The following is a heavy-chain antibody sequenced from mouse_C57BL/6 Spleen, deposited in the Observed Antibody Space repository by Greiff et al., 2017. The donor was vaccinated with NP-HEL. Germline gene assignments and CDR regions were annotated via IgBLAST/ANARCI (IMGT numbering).Heavy chain of an antibody. Sequence: DVKLVESGGGLVKPGGSLKLSCAASGFTFSDYGMHWVRQAPEKGLEWVAYISSGSSTIYYADTVKGRFTISRDNAKNTLFLQMTSLRSEDTAMYYCARSDIPFYDYDPYWYFDVWGTGTTVTVSS. J-gene: IGHJ1*03. CDR1: GFTFSDYG. CDR2: ISSGSSTI. D-gene: IGHD2-4*01. CDR3: ARSDIPFYDYDPYWYFDV. V-gene: IGHV5-17*01.